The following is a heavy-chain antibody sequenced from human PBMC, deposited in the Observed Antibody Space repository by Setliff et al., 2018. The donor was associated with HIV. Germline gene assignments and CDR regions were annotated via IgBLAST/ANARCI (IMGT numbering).Heavy chain of an antibody. V-gene: IGHV4-61*02. J-gene: IGHJ5*02. CDR1: GGSISSGSYY. D-gene: IGHD3-10*01. CDR3: ATYADRESNRFDP. CDR2: INTSGST. Sequence: SETLSLTCTVSGGSISSGSYYWSWIRQPAGKGLEWIGRINTSGSTYYNPSLKSRVTISVDTSKNQFSLKLSSVTAADTAVYYCATYADRESNRFDPWGQGILVTVSS.